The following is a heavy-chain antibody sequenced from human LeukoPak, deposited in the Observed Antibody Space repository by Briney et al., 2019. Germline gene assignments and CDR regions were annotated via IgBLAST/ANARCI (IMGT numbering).Heavy chain of an antibody. D-gene: IGHD3-3*01. J-gene: IGHJ4*02. CDR1: GYTFTSYG. Sequence: ASVKVSFKASGYTFTSYGISWVRQAPGQGLEWMGWISAYNGNTNYAQKLQGRVTMTTDTSTSTAYMELRSLRSDDTAVYYCARRGDFWSGYPSIDYWGQGTLVTVSS. V-gene: IGHV1-18*01. CDR3: ARRGDFWSGYPSIDY. CDR2: ISAYNGNT.